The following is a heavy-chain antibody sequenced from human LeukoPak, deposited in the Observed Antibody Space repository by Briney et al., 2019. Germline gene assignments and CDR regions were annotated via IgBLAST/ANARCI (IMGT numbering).Heavy chain of an antibody. CDR2: MNPNSANT. CDR1: GYTFTSYD. V-gene: IGHV1-8*01. CDR3: ARPPDCRSSTSCLYGMDV. D-gene: IGHD2-2*01. J-gene: IGHJ6*02. Sequence: GASVKVSCKASGYTFTSYDINWVRQATGQGLEWMGWMNPNSANTGYAQKFQGRVTMTRNTSISTAYMELSSLRSEDTAVYYCARPPDCRSSTSCLYGMDVWGQGTTVTVSS.